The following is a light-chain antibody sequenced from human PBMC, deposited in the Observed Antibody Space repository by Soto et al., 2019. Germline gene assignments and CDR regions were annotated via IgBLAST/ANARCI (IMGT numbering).Light chain of an antibody. CDR1: QGIRSD. V-gene: IGKV1-6*02. CDR3: QQLSDSPIT. Sequence: QCPSCLSASDGGGVSITCRASQGIRSDLGWYQQKSGKAPKLLIYAASNLQSGVPSRFSGSGSGTDFTLTISSLQPEDFPTYHCQQLSDSPITFGQ. CDR2: AAS. J-gene: IGKJ5*01.